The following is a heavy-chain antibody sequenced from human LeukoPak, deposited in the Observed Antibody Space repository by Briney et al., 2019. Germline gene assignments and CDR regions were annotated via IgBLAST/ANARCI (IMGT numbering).Heavy chain of an antibody. CDR2: INHSGST. J-gene: IGHJ4*02. V-gene: IGHV4-34*01. CDR1: GGSFSGYY. D-gene: IGHD3-16*02. Sequence: SETLSLTCAVYGGSFSGYYWSWIRQPPGKGLEWIGEINHSGSTNYNPSLKSRVTISVDTSKNQFSLKLSSVTAADTAVYYCASRRYMITFGGVIPKYYFDYWGQGTLVTVSS. CDR3: ASRRYMITFGGVIPKYYFDY.